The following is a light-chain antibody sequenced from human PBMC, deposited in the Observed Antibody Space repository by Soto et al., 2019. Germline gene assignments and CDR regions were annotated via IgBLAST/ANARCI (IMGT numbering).Light chain of an antibody. J-gene: IGLJ1*01. V-gene: IGLV1-51*01. Sequence: SVLTDPPSVSAAPGHKVTISFSGSSSNIGNNYVSWYQQLAGTAPKLLIYDNNKRPSGIPDRFSGSKSGTSATLGITGLQTGDEADYYCGTWDSSLSAYVFGTGTKVTVL. CDR2: DNN. CDR1: SSNIGNNY. CDR3: GTWDSSLSAYV.